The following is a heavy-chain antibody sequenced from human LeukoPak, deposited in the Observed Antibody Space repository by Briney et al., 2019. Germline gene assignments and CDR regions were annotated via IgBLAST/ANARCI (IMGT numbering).Heavy chain of an antibody. V-gene: IGHV4-38-2*01. CDR2: VYHSGST. CDR3: ARNDSSGYFDY. J-gene: IGHJ4*02. D-gene: IGHD3-22*01. CDR1: DYSISSGNY. Sequence: SETLSLTCAVSDYSISSGNYWGWIRPPPGKGLEWIGSVYHSGSTHYSPSLKSRVTISVDSAKNQFSLKLRSVTAADTAVYYCARNDSSGYFDYWGQGTLVTVSS.